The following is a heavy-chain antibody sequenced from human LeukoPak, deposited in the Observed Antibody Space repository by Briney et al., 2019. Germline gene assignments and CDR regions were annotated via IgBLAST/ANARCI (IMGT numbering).Heavy chain of an antibody. CDR2: ISGSGGNT. J-gene: IGHJ4*02. Sequence: GGSLRLSCAASGFTFSNYAMSWVRQAPGKGLEWVSVISGSGGNTYYADSVKGRLTISRDNSKNMLHLQMNSLRAEDTAVYYCAKIRNWASRYCDYWGQGILVTVSS. D-gene: IGHD7-27*01. V-gene: IGHV3-23*01. CDR1: GFTFSNYA. CDR3: AKIRNWASRYCDY.